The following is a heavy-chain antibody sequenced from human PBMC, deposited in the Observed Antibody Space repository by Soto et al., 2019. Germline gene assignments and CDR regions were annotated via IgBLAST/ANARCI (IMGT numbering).Heavy chain of an antibody. V-gene: IGHV1-46*03. CDR3: VSAAAAAGRGAGTDAFDS. Sequence: SVEVSCKASGYTLTSYDMHWVLQATGQGLAWMGIINPSGGSTSYTDKCQVRITMTTDTSTSTVYMELSSLRAEDTAVYYCVSAAAAAGRGAGTDAFDSWGQGTMFTVSS. CDR1: GYTLTSYD. D-gene: IGHD6-13*01. CDR2: INPSGGST. J-gene: IGHJ3*02.